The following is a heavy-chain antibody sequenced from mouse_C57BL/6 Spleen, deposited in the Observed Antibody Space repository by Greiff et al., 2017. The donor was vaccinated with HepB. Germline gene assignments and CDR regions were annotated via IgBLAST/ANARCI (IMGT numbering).Heavy chain of an antibody. J-gene: IGHJ3*01. CDR1: GYTFTSYW. V-gene: IGHV1-50*01. D-gene: IGHD2-4*01. CDR3: AGGEDYDGAFAWFAY. Sequence: QVQLQQPGAELVKPGASVKLSCKASGYTFTSYWMQWVKQRPGQGLEWIGEIDPSDSYTNYNQKFKGKATLTVDTSASTADMQLSSLTAEDSAVYYCAGGEDYDGAFAWFAYWGQGTLVTVSA. CDR2: IDPSDSYT.